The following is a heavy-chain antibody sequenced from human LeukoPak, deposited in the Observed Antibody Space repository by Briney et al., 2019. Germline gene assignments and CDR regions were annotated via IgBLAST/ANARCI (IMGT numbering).Heavy chain of an antibody. CDR1: GFTFSSYA. CDR3: ARVGGTYAFDI. D-gene: IGHD1-26*01. CDR2: ISYDGSNK. V-gene: IGHV3-30-3*01. Sequence: GGSLRLSCAASGFTFSSYAMQWVRQAPGKGLEWVAVISYDGSNKYYADSVKGRFTISRDNSKNTLYLQMNSLRAEDTAVYYCARVGGTYAFDIWGQGTMVTVSS. J-gene: IGHJ3*02.